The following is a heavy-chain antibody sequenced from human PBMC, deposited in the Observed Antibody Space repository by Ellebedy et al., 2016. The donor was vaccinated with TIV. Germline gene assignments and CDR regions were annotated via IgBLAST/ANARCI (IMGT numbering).Heavy chain of an antibody. CDR3: ARQQDLAYDS. D-gene: IGHD3-16*01. J-gene: IGHJ5*01. CDR1: GGSISRTTYY. Sequence: ESLKISXTVSGGSISRTTYYWGWIRQPPGKGLEWIGSIYYRGTTYYNPSLKSRLIISVDTSKNQFSLNLTSVTAADTAVYYCARQQDLAYDSWGQGILVTVSS. CDR2: IYYRGTT. V-gene: IGHV4-39*01.